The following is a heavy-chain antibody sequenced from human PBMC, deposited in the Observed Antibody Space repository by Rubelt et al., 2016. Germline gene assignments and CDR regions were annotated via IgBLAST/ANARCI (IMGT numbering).Heavy chain of an antibody. J-gene: IGHJ4*02. D-gene: IGHD6-6*01. CDR2: ISYDGNIE. Sequence: GKGLEWVAVISYDGNIENYADSVRGRFTISRDQSKNTLYLQMSSLRNDDTAVYYCARGLVSTIAARQGYYWGQGTLVTVSS. CDR3: ARGLVSTIAARQGYY. V-gene: IGHV3-30*04.